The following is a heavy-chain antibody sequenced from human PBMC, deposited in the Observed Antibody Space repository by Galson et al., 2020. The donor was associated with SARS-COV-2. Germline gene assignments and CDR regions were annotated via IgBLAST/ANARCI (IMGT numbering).Heavy chain of an antibody. CDR2: INSRGPYNT. J-gene: IGHJ3*02. D-gene: IGHD3-22*01. CDR3: ARSISGYRDAFDI. Sequence: GGSLRLSCAASGFTFSDSYMSWIRQAPGKELEWVSYINSRGPYNTYYADSVKGRFTISRDNAKNSLYLQMNSLRAEDTAVYYCARSISGYRDAFDIWGQGTMVTVSP. V-gene: IGHV3-11*04. CDR1: GFTFSDSY.